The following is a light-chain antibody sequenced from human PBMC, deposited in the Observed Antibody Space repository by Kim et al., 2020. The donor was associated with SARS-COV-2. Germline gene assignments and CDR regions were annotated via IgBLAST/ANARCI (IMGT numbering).Light chain of an antibody. CDR3: QAWDSSTKGV. J-gene: IGLJ3*02. V-gene: IGLV3-1*01. CDR1: KLGDKY. Sequence: VSPGQTASINCSGDKLGDKYVCWYQQKPGQSPVLVIYQDTKRPSGIPERFSGSNSGNTATLTISGTQAMDEADYYCQAWDSSTKGVFGGGTQLTVL. CDR2: QDT.